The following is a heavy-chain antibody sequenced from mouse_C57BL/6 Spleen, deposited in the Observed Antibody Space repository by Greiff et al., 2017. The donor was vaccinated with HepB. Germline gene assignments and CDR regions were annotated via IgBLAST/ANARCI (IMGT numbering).Heavy chain of an antibody. J-gene: IGHJ4*01. CDR3: APHYSGYHYYAMDY. V-gene: IGHV2-2*01. CDR2: IWSGGST. CDR1: GFSLTSYG. Sequence: QVQLQQSGPGLVQPSQSLSITCTVSGFSLTSYGVHWVRQSPGKGLEWLGVIWSGGSTDYNAAFISRLSISKDNYKSQVFFKMNSLQADDTAIYYCAPHYSGYHYYAMDYWGQGTSVTVSS. D-gene: IGHD1-2*01.